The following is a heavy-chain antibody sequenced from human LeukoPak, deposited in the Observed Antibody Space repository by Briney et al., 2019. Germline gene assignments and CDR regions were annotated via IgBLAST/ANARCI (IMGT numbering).Heavy chain of an antibody. CDR3: AKDSGDIQNY. CDR1: GFTFSSYA. CDR2: ISGSGGST. Sequence: GGSLRLSCAASGFTFSSYAMSWVRQAPEKGLEWVSAISGSGGSTYYADFVKGRFTISGDNSKNTLYLQMNSLRAEDTAVYYCAKDSGDIQNYWGQGTLVTVSS. D-gene: IGHD3-9*01. V-gene: IGHV3-23*01. J-gene: IGHJ4*02.